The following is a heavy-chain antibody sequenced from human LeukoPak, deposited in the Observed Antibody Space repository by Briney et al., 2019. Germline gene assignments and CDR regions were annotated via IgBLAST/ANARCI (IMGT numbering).Heavy chain of an antibody. CDR1: GYTFTDYY. V-gene: IGHV1-2*02. CDR2: IHSNSGGT. Sequence: GASVKDSCKASGYTFTDYYIHWVRQAPGQGLEWMGWIHSNSGGTTYAQKFQGKVTMTRDTSISTINIELSSLTSDDTAVYYCSREDYWGQGTLVTVSS. CDR3: SREDY. J-gene: IGHJ4*02.